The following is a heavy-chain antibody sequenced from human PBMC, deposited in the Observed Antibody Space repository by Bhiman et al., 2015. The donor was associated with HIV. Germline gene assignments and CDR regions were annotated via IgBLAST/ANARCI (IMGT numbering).Heavy chain of an antibody. J-gene: IGHJ2*01. CDR2: ISSSSSTI. CDR3: AREVGSSRLRYWYFDL. V-gene: IGHV3-48*01. D-gene: IGHD6-6*01. CDR1: GFTFSSYS. Sequence: EVQLVESGGGLVQPGGSLRLSCAASGFTFSSYSMNWVRQAPGKGLEWVSYISSSSSTIYYIDSVKGRFTISRDNAKNSLYLQMSTLRAEDTAVYYCAREVGSSRLRYWYFDLWGRGTLVTVSS.